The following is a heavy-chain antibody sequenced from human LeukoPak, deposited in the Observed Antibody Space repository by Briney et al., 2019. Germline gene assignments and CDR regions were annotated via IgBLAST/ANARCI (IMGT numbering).Heavy chain of an antibody. V-gene: IGHV4-61*02. CDR2: IYTSGST. CDR3: ARFCVLRLHGYSSSWYLFRHPALDWYFDL. CDR1: GGSISSGSYY. Sequence: SQTLSLTCTVSGGSISSGSYYWSWIRQPAGKGLEWIGRIYTSGSTNYNPSLKSRVTISVDTSKNQFSLKLSSVTAADTAVYYCARFCVLRLHGYSSSWYLFRHPALDWYFDLWGRGTLVTVSS. D-gene: IGHD6-13*01. J-gene: IGHJ2*01.